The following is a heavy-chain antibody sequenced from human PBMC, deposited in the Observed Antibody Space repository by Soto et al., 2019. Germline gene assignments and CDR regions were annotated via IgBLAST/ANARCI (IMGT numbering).Heavy chain of an antibody. V-gene: IGHV3-48*01. Sequence: GGSLRLSCAASGFTFSSYSMNLVRQAPGKGLEWVSYISSSSSTIYYADSVKGRFTISRDNAKNSLYLQMNSLRAEDTAVYYCARARFGIIKGAFDIWGQGTMVTVSS. CDR1: GFTFSSYS. D-gene: IGHD3-16*02. CDR2: ISSSSSTI. J-gene: IGHJ3*02. CDR3: ARARFGIIKGAFDI.